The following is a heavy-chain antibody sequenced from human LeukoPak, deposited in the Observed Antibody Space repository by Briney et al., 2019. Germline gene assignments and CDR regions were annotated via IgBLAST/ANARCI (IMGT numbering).Heavy chain of an antibody. CDR2: IKSKTDGGTT. CDR1: GFTFSNAW. J-gene: IGHJ4*02. V-gene: IGHV3-15*07. CDR3: STTYYYDSSEGY. Sequence: GGSLGLSCAASGFTFSNAWMNWVRQAPGKGLEWVGRIKSKTDGGTTDYAAPVKGRFTISRDDSKNTLYLQMNSLKTEDTAVYYCSTTYYYDSSEGYWGQGTLVTVSS. D-gene: IGHD3-22*01.